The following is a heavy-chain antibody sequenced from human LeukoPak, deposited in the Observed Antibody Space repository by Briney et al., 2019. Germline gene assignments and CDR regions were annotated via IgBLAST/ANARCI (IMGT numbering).Heavy chain of an antibody. D-gene: IGHD3-9*01. V-gene: IGHV1-2*02. J-gene: IGHJ4*02. CDR3: ARDRVDILTGDYYFDY. CDR1: GYTFTGYY. Sequence: GASVKVSCKASGYTFTGYYMHWVRQAPGQGLEWMGWINPNSGGTNYAQKFQGRVTMTRDTSISTAYMELSRLKSDDTAVYYCARDRVDILTGDYYFDYWGQGTLVTVSS. CDR2: INPNSGGT.